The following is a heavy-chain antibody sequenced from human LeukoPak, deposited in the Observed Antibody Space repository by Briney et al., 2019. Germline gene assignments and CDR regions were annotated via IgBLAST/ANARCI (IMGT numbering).Heavy chain of an antibody. CDR1: GGSFSGYY. J-gene: IGHJ4*02. D-gene: IGHD3-16*01. Sequence: PSETLSLTCAVYGGSFSGYYWSWIRQPPGKGLEWIGEINHSGSTNYNPSLKSRVTISVDTSKNQFSLKLSSVTAADTAVYYCARLSAVDLITFGGVVLPGYFDYWGQGTLVTVSS. CDR2: INHSGST. CDR3: ARLSAVDLITFGGVVLPGYFDY. V-gene: IGHV4-34*01.